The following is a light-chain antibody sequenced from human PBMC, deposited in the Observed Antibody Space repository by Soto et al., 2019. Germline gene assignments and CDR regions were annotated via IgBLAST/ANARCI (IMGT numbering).Light chain of an antibody. Sequence: TQSPSILSASVGDRVTITCRASQSVSSSYLAWYQQRPGQAPRLLIYAASSRATGIPDTFSGGGSGTDFTLTISRLEPEDFAVYYCQHYGSPLTFGGGT. CDR1: QSVSSSY. J-gene: IGKJ4*01. CDR2: AAS. V-gene: IGKV3-20*01. CDR3: QHYGSPLT.